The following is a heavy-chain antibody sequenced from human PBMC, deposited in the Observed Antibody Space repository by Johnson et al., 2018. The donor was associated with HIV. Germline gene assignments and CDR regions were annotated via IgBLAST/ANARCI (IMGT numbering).Heavy chain of an antibody. V-gene: IGHV3-66*01. Sequence: VQLVESGGGLVQPGGSLRLSCAASGFTVSRNYMSWVRQAPGKGLEWVSVIYSGGSTHFADSVKGRFTISRDNSKNTLYLQMNSLRAEDTAVYYCAFIEYSSLDAFDIWGQGTMVTVSS. CDR1: GFTVSRNY. D-gene: IGHD6-6*01. J-gene: IGHJ3*02. CDR3: AFIEYSSLDAFDI. CDR2: IYSGGST.